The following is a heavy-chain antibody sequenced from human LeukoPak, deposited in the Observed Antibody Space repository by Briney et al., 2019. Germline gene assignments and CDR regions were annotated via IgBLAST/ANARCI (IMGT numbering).Heavy chain of an antibody. CDR3: AKESRLGGASGSHHFDY. Sequence: SETLSLTCTVSGGSISSAAYYWGWVRQPPGKGLDWIGSIYYTGTTYYSPSLQTRATLSFDTSRNQFSLMLSSVTAADTAVYYCAKESRLGGASGSHHFDYWGQGVLVTVSS. D-gene: IGHD3-10*01. J-gene: IGHJ4*02. CDR2: IYYTGTT. V-gene: IGHV4-39*07. CDR1: GGSISSAAYY.